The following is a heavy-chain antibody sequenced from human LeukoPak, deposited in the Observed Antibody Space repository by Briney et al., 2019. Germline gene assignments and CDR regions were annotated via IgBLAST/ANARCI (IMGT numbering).Heavy chain of an antibody. CDR1: GYTLTELS. CDR2: INPNSGGT. V-gene: IGHV1-2*02. CDR3: ARPDRWFGEFYDY. D-gene: IGHD3-10*01. J-gene: IGHJ4*02. Sequence: ASVKVSCKVSGYTLTELSMHWVRQAPGQGLEWMGWINPNSGGTNYAQKFQGRVTMTRDTSISTAYMELSRLRSDDTAVYYCARPDRWFGEFYDYWGQGTLVTVSS.